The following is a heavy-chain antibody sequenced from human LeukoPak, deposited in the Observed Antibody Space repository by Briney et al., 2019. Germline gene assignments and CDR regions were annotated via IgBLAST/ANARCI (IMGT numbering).Heavy chain of an antibody. CDR3: ASMDYYDSSGQKTFDY. Sequence: SETLSLTCAVYGGSFSGYYWSWIRQPPGKGLEWIGEINHSGSTNYNPSLKSRVTISVDTSKNQFSLKLSSVTAADTAVYYCASMDYYDSSGQKTFDYCGQGTLVTVSS. CDR1: GGSFSGYY. J-gene: IGHJ4*02. CDR2: INHSGST. D-gene: IGHD3-22*01. V-gene: IGHV4-34*01.